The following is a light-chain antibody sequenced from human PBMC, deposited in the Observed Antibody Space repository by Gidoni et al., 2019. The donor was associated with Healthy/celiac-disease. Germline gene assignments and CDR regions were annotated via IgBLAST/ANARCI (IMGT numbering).Light chain of an antibody. J-gene: IGKJ2*04. CDR3: QQYNRYPMCS. Sequence: DIQMTQSPSTLSASVGDRVTITCRASQSISNWLAWYQQKPGKAPKLLIYKASSLESGVPSRFSGSGSGTEFTLTISSLQPDDFATYYCQQYNRYPMCSFGQGTKLEIK. CDR1: QSISNW. V-gene: IGKV1-5*03. CDR2: KAS.